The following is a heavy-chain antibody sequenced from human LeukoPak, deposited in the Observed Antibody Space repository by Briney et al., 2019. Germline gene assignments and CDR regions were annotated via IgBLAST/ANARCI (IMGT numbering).Heavy chain of an antibody. V-gene: IGHV4-30-2*01. CDR1: GGSISSGGYY. CDR3: ARGGYSNPH. D-gene: IGHD4-11*01. J-gene: IGHJ4*02. CDR2: IYHSGST. Sequence: PSETLSLTCTVSGGSISSGGYYWSWIRQPPGKGLEWIGYIYHSGSTYYNPSLKSRVTISVDRSKNQFSLKLSSVTAADTAVYYCARGGYSNPHWAQGTLVTVSS.